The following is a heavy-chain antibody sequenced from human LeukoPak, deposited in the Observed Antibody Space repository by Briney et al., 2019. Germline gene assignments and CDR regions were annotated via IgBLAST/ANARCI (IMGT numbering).Heavy chain of an antibody. CDR3: ARARKAVAAIWSFDY. V-gene: IGHV4-34*01. CDR2: INHSGST. D-gene: IGHD6-19*01. J-gene: IGHJ4*02. Sequence: SETLSLTCAVYGGSLSRYYWSWIRQPPGKGLEWIGEINHSGSTNYNPSLKSRVTISVDTSKNQFSLKLSSVTAADTAVYYCARARKAVAAIWSFDYWGQGTLVTVSS. CDR1: GGSLSRYY.